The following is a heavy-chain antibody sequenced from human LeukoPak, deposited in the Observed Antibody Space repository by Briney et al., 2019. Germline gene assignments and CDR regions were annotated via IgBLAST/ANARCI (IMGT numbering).Heavy chain of an antibody. CDR1: GFTVSSNY. J-gene: IGHJ6*03. Sequence: GGSLRLSCAASGFTVSSNYMSWVRQAPGKGLEWVSAISGGGGSIYYADSVKGRFTISRDNAKNSLYLQMNSLRAEDTAIYYCVRWNTMIRGILYYYMDVWGKGTSVTISS. CDR3: VRWNTMIRGILYYYMDV. D-gene: IGHD3-10*01. CDR2: ISGGGGSI. V-gene: IGHV3-21*01.